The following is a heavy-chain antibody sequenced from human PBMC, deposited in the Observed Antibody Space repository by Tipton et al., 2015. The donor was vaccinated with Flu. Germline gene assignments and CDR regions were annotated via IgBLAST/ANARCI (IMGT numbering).Heavy chain of an antibody. D-gene: IGHD3-10*01. Sequence: TLSLTCSVSGDSIGSRYFWGWVRQPPGQGLEWIGNIHRSGSTYRNPSLKSRVIMSVDTSKNQFSLKLSSVTAADTAVYYCARVEDISGVTWGTAFHVWGQGTMVTVSS. CDR1: GDSIGSRYF. CDR3: ARVEDISGVTWGTAFHV. CDR2: IHRSGST. V-gene: IGHV4-38-2*02. J-gene: IGHJ3*01.